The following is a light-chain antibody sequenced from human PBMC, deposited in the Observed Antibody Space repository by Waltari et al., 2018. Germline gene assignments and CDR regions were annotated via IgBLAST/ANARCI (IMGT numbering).Light chain of an antibody. Sequence: IEMTQSPSSLSASVGDRVTITCRASQSISTSLNWYQQIPGKPPKLLIYLASTLQSGGPSRFSGSGSGTDFSLTISSLQPEDFATYYCQQSYITAYTFGQGTKVEIQ. CDR1: QSISTS. CDR3: QQSYITAYT. CDR2: LAS. V-gene: IGKV1-39*01. J-gene: IGKJ2*01.